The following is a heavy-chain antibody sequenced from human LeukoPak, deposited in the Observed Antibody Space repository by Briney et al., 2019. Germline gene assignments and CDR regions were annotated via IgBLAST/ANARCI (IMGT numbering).Heavy chain of an antibody. Sequence: GGSLRLSCAASGFTFSSYTMSWVRQPPGKGLEWVSAISGGGGNTYYADSVRGRFTISRDNSKNTLYLHMSSLRAEDTAVYYCAKGRYDSTGYRYFDYWGQGTLVTVSS. D-gene: IGHD3-22*01. CDR3: AKGRYDSTGYRYFDY. J-gene: IGHJ4*02. V-gene: IGHV3-23*01. CDR1: GFTFSSYT. CDR2: ISGGGGNT.